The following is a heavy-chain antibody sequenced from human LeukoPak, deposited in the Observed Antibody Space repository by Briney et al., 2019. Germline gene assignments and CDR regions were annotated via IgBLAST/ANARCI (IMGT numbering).Heavy chain of an antibody. CDR3: ARAPPSLDDAFDI. J-gene: IGHJ3*02. Sequence: PSETLSLTCTVSSYSINSNYYWGWIRQPPGKGLEWIGNIYHSGNTYYNPSLKSRVTISIDASKNQFSLKLSSVTAADTAVYYCARAPPSLDDAFDIWGQGTMVTVSS. V-gene: IGHV4-38-2*02. CDR1: SYSINSNYY. CDR2: IYHSGNT.